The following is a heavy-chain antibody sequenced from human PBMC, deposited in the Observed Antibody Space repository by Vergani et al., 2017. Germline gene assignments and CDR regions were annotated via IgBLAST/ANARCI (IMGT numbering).Heavy chain of an antibody. Sequence: EVQLVESGGGLIHPGGSLRLSCEGSGFSFSGYWMHWVRQSPEKGLVWVSTINIGGRTSYADSVKGRLTLTRDDSKNTLHLQMNSLRPEDTAVYYCARGMTTETTDLDGFDIWGQGTMVSVS. J-gene: IGHJ3*02. CDR3: ARGMTTETTDLDGFDI. CDR1: GFSFSGYW. D-gene: IGHD4-17*01. V-gene: IGHV3-66*02. CDR2: INIGGRTS.